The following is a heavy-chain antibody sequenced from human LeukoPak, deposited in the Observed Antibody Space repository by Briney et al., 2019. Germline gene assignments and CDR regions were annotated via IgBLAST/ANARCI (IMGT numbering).Heavy chain of an antibody. V-gene: IGHV1-24*01. CDR1: GYTLTELS. J-gene: IGHJ3*02. CDR2: FDPEDGET. Sequence: ASVKVSCKVSGYTLTELSMYWVRQAPGKGLEWMGGFDPEDGETIYAQKFQGRVTMTEDTSTDTAYMDLSSLRSEDTAVYYCATTKKKGYCSSTSCYAFDIWGQGTMVTVSS. D-gene: IGHD2-2*01. CDR3: ATTKKKGYCSSTSCYAFDI.